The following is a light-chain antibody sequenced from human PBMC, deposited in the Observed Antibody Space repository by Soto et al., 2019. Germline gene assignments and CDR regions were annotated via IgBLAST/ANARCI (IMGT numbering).Light chain of an antibody. J-gene: IGKJ4*01. CDR2: GAS. CDR1: QSVSSSY. CDR3: QQYGSSPAT. V-gene: IGKV3-20*01. Sequence: EIVVTQSPATLSLSPGERATLSCRASQSVSSSYLAWYQQEPGQAPRLLIYGASSRATGIPDRFSGSGPGTDFTLTISRLEPEDFAVYYCQQYGSSPATFGGGTKVDIK.